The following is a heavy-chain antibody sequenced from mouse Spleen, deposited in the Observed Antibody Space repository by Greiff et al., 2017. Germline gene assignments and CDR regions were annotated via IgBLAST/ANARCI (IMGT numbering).Heavy chain of an antibody. D-gene: IGHD6-1*01. CDR1: GFTLSSFG. CDR2: ISSGSSTV. J-gene: IGHJ2*01. V-gene: IGHV5-17*02. CDR3: ARAPSEGRGFDY. Sequence: EVQLQESGGGLVQPGGSRKLSCAASGFTLSSFGMHWVRQAPEKGLEWVAYISSGSSTVYYADTVNGRFISSRDNPKNTLFLQMTSLRSEDTAMYYCARAPSEGRGFDYWGQGTTLTVSS.